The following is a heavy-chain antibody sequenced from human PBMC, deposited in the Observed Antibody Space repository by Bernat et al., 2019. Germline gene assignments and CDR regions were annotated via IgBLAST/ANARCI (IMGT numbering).Heavy chain of an antibody. CDR3: ARRTDYYDSSGYRPGTAYNWFDP. D-gene: IGHD3-22*01. J-gene: IGHJ5*02. CDR1: GGSISSGGYY. V-gene: IGHV4-31*03. Sequence: QVQLQESGPGLVKPSQTLSLTCTVSGGSISSGGYYWSWIRQHPGKGLEWIGEINHSGSTNYNPSLKSRVTISVDTSKNQFSLKLSSVTAADTAVYYCARRTDYYDSSGYRPGTAYNWFDPWGQGTLVTVSS. CDR2: INHSGST.